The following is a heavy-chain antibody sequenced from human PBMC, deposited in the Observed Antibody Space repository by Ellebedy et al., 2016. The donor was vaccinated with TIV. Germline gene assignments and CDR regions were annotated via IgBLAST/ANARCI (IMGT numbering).Heavy chain of an antibody. CDR2: INPSGGST. CDR3: ASLGFWSGYDVPFDI. D-gene: IGHD3-3*01. J-gene: IGHJ3*02. CDR1: GYTFTSYY. V-gene: IGHV1-46*01. Sequence: ASVKVSXKASGYTFTSYYMHWVRQAPGQGLEWMGIINPSGGSTSYAQKFQGRVTMTRDTSTSTVYMELSSLRSEDTAVYYCASLGFWSGYDVPFDIWGQGTMVTASS.